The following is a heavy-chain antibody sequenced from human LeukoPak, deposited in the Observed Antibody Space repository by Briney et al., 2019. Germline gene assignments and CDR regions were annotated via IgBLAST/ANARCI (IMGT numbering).Heavy chain of an antibody. CDR3: ARRMVRPYWYFDL. J-gene: IGHJ2*01. CDR1: GYTFTGYY. V-gene: IGHV1-2*02. D-gene: IGHD3-10*01. CDR2: INPNSGGT. Sequence: GASVRVSCKASGYTFTGYYMHWVRQAPGQGLEWMGWINPNSGGTNYAQKFQGRVTMTRDTSISTAYMELSRLRSDDTAVYYCARRMVRPYWYFDLWGRGTLVTVSS.